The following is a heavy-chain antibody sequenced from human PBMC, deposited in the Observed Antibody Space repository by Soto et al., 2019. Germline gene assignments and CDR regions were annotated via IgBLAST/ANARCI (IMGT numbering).Heavy chain of an antibody. V-gene: IGHV4-30-4*01. CDR1: GVSINRGDYY. Sequence: QVRLQESGPKLVRPSQTLSLTCSVSGVSINRGDYYWSWIRQSPGRGLEWIGSIYYNGDTNYNPSLGSLVTKSVDTSKNQFFHDLQSVGAADTAVYFCAREGGDFDQVPYYWGQGTLITVSS. CDR2: IYYNGDT. J-gene: IGHJ4*02. CDR3: AREGGDFDQVPYY. D-gene: IGHD3-9*01.